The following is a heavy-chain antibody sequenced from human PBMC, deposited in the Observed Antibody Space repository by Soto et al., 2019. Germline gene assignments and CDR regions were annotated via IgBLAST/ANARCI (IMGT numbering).Heavy chain of an antibody. CDR1: GFTFSGYG. V-gene: IGHV3-30*03. D-gene: IGHD5-18*01. CDR2: ISYEGSTQ. J-gene: IGHJ6*02. Sequence: QVQLDESGGGVVQPGRSLRLSCEASGFTFSGYGMHWVRQAPGKGLEWVAVISYEGSTQYYAESVKGRFTISRDNAKNTLFLQMNGLRVEDTGIYYCAIDEGWRIQLWLGSYGLDVWGHGTTVTVSS. CDR3: AIDEGWRIQLWLGSYGLDV.